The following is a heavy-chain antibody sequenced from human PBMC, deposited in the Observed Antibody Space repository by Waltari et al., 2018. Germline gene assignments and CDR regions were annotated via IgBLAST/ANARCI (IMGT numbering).Heavy chain of an antibody. CDR3: AGATSPSNLFIRA. J-gene: IGHJ5*02. Sequence: QVRLQESGPRLVRPSATPSLPCTVSGGPINTNYWNRIRQSPGKGLEWIGYIYYSGTPNSNPSLRSRLTISVDTSKNQFALNLRSVTAADTAVYYCAGATSPSNLFIRAWGQGTLVTVSS. CDR2: IYYSGTP. V-gene: IGHV4-59*13. CDR1: GGPINTNY.